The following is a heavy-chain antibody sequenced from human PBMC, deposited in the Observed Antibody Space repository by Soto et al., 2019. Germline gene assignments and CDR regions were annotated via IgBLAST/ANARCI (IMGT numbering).Heavy chain of an antibody. CDR1: SFPFVDYS. D-gene: IGHD3-22*01. V-gene: IGHV3-49*03. CDR3: TRDTYYYDSSGP. CDR2: IRSKAYGGTT. Sequence: LTLSCASISFPFVDYSVSWLRQAPGKGLEWVGFIRSKAYGGTTEYAASVKGRFTISRDDSKSIAYLQMNSLKTEDTAVYYCTRDTYYYDSSGPWGQGT. J-gene: IGHJ5*02.